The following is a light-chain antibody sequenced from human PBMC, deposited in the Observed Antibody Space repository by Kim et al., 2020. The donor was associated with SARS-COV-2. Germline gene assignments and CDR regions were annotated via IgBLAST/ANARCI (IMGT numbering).Light chain of an antibody. CDR2: GKN. J-gene: IGLJ2*01. CDR3: NSRDSNDNVV. CDR1: SLRSYY. Sequence: SSELTQDPAVSVALGQTVRITCQGDSLRSYYATWYQQKPGQAPILVIYGKNNRPSGIPDRLSGSSSGKTAALTNTGTQAGDEADYYRNSRDSNDNVVLGG. V-gene: IGLV3-19*01.